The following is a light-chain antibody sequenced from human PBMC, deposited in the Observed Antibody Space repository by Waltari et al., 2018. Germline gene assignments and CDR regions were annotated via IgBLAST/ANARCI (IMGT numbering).Light chain of an antibody. J-gene: IGKJ4*01. Sequence: EVVLTQSPGTLSLSPGDRATLFCTASQSVPSDYLAWYQQIPGQSPRLLISGASKRAADSPDRFTGSGSGTEFTLAISRVEPEDFAVYYCQQYGSSPLTFGGGTRV. V-gene: IGKV3-20*01. CDR2: GAS. CDR3: QQYGSSPLT. CDR1: QSVPSDY.